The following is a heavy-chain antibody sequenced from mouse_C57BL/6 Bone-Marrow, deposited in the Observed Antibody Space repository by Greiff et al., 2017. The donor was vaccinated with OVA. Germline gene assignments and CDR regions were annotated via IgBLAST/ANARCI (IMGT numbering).Heavy chain of an antibody. CDR3: APTIVTNYYAMDY. J-gene: IGHJ4*01. Sequence: EVMLVESGGGLVQPGESLKLSCESNEYEFPSHDMSWFRKTPEKRLELVAAINSDGGSTYYPDTMERRFIISRDNTKKTLYLQMSSLRSEDTALYYCAPTIVTNYYAMDYWGQGTSVTVSS. V-gene: IGHV5-2*01. CDR2: INSDGGST. CDR1: EYEFPSHD. D-gene: IGHD2-5*01.